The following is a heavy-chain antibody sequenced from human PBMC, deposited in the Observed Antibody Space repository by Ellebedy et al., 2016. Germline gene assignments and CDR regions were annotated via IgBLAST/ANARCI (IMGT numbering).Heavy chain of an antibody. J-gene: IGHJ4*02. CDR1: GFTFSSYA. Sequence: GESLKISCAASGFTFSSYAMSWVRQAPGKGLEWVSAISGSGGSTYYADSVKGRFTISRDNSKNTLYLQMNSLRAEDTAVYYCAKEPFMGATINYFDYWGQGTLVTVSS. V-gene: IGHV3-23*01. D-gene: IGHD1-26*01. CDR3: AKEPFMGATINYFDY. CDR2: ISGSGGST.